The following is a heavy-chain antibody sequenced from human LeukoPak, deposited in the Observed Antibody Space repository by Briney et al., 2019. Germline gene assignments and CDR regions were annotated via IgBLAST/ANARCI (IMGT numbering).Heavy chain of an antibody. Sequence: PGGSLRLSCAASGFTFRSFGMHWVRQAPGKGLEWVAVISSDGSNKYYGVSVKGRFTIPRDNSKNTLYLQMNSLRAEDTAVYYCAKDIYSGSYSFDYWGQGTLVTVSS. CDR2: ISSDGSNK. CDR1: GFTFRSFG. D-gene: IGHD1-26*01. J-gene: IGHJ4*02. CDR3: AKDIYSGSYSFDY. V-gene: IGHV3-30*18.